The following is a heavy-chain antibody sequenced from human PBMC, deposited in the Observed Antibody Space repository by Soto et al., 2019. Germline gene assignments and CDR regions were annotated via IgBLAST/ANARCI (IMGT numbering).Heavy chain of an antibody. D-gene: IGHD4-17*01. CDR3: ARELTTVVPAANWFDP. J-gene: IGHJ5*02. CDR1: GFTFSSYG. Sequence: GGSLRLSCAASGFTFSSYGMHWVRQAPGKGLEWVAVIWYDGSNKYYADSVKGRFTISRDNSKNTLYLQMNSLRAEDTAVYYCARELTTVVPAANWFDPWGQGTLVTVSS. CDR2: IWYDGSNK. V-gene: IGHV3-33*01.